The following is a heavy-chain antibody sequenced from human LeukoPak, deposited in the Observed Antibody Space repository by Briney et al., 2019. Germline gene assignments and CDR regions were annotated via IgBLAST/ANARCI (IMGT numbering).Heavy chain of an antibody. J-gene: IGHJ6*03. CDR1: GGSISSNNHY. Sequence: SETLSLTCTVSGGSISSNNHYWGWIRQPPGKGLEWIGNIYYSGSTYYNPSLKSRVTISVDTSKNHFSLKLSSVTAADTAVYYCTRDQRSGYSGYDYYYYYYMDVWGKGTTVTVSS. D-gene: IGHD5-12*01. CDR3: TRDQRSGYSGYDYYYYYYMDV. V-gene: IGHV4-39*07. CDR2: IYYSGST.